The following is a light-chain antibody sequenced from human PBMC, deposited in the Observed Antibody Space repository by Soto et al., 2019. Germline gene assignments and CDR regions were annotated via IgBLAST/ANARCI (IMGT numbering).Light chain of an antibody. CDR2: GSR. V-gene: IGLV1-40*01. CDR3: AAWDDSLNGWV. J-gene: IGLJ3*02. CDR1: SSNIGAGYD. Sequence: QSVLTQPPSVSGAPGQRVTISCTGSSSNIGAGYDVHWYQQLPGTAPKLLIYGSRDRPSGVPDRLSGSKSDISASLAISGLQSEDEADYYCAAWDDSLNGWVFGGGTKLTVL.